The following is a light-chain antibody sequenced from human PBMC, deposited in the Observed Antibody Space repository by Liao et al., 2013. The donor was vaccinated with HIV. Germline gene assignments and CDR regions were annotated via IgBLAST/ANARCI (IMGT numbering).Light chain of an antibody. J-gene: IGLJ1*01. CDR1: ELGDKY. Sequence: SYELTQPHSVSVATAQTASITCSGDELGDKYASWYQQKPGQSPVLVIYQDNKRPSGIPERFSGSNSGNTATLTISGTQPMDEADYYCQAWDSSTNYVFGTGTKVTVL. V-gene: IGLV3-1*01. CDR3: QAWDSSTNYV. CDR2: QDN.